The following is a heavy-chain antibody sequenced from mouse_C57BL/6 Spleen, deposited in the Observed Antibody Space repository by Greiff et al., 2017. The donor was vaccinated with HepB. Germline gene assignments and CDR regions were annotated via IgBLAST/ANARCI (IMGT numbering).Heavy chain of an antibody. V-gene: IGHV10-1*01. CDR1: GFSFNTYA. J-gene: IGHJ4*01. CDR2: IRSKSNNYAT. CDR3: VRSLLRWYAMDY. D-gene: IGHD1-1*01. Sequence: EVQLVESGGGLVQPKGSLKLSCAASGFSFNTYAMNWVRQAPGKGLEWVARIRSKSNNYATYYADSVKDRFTISRDDSESMLYLQMNNLKTEDTAMYYCVRSLLRWYAMDYWGQRTSVSVSS.